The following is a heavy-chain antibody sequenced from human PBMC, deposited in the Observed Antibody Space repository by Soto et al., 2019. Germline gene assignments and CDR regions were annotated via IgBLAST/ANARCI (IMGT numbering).Heavy chain of an antibody. D-gene: IGHD3-3*01. V-gene: IGHV3-30*03. CDR2: ISYDGSHK. CDR1: GFTFSGYG. Sequence: QVQLVESGGGVVQPGRSLRLSCAASGFTFSGYGMHWVRQAPGKGLEWVAVISYDGSHKYYADSVKGRFTISRDNSKNTLYLQMSSLRAEDTAVYPCARVRSEWLLHGAFDIWGQGTMVPVSS. CDR3: ARVRSEWLLHGAFDI. J-gene: IGHJ3*02.